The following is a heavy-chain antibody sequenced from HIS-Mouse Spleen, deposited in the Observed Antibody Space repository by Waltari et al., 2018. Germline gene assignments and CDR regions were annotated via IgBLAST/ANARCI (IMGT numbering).Heavy chain of an antibody. CDR1: VGSISSSSYY. V-gene: IGHV4-39*07. Sequence: QLQLQESGPGLVKPSETLSLTCTVSVGSISSSSYYWGWIRQPPGKGLEWIGSIYYSGRTYYNPSLKSRVTISVDTSKNQFSLKLSSVTAADTAVYYCARDWVDSSGWYYFDYWGQGTLVTVSS. CDR2: IYYSGRT. D-gene: IGHD6-19*01. J-gene: IGHJ4*02. CDR3: ARDWVDSSGWYYFDY.